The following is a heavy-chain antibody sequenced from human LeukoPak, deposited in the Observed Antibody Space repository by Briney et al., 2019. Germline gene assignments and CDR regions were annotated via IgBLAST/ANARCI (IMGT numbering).Heavy chain of an antibody. CDR1: GYTFTGYY. CDR3: ARDDSVTVGGDNWFDP. Sequence: GASVKVSCKASGYTFTGYYIHWVRQAPGQGLEWMGRINPDSGGTNYAQKFQGRVTMTRDTSISTAYMELSRLTSDDTAVYYCARDDSVTVGGDNWFDPWGQGTLVTVSS. D-gene: IGHD3-16*01. V-gene: IGHV1-2*06. CDR2: INPDSGGT. J-gene: IGHJ5*02.